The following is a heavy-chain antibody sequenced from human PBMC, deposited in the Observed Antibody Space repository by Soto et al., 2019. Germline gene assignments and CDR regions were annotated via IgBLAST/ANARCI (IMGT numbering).Heavy chain of an antibody. CDR3: ARANYFDSSGPFDY. V-gene: IGHV4-31*03. D-gene: IGHD3-22*01. Sequence: QVQLQESGPGLVKPSQTLSLTCTVSGGSISSGAYYWSWIRQHPGKGLEWIGYIYYSGSTYYNPSLESRVTLSVDTSRKHFSLKVSSVTAADTAVYYCARANYFDSSGPFDYWGPGTLVTVSS. CDR1: GGSISSGAYY. J-gene: IGHJ4*02. CDR2: IYYSGST.